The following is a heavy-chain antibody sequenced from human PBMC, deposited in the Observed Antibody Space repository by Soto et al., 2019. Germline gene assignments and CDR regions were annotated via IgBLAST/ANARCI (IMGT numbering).Heavy chain of an antibody. CDR3: AKDPGVSSTTY. CDR2: ISGSGGST. V-gene: IGHV3-23*01. Sequence: GGSLRLSCAAPGFTFSSYAMSWVRQAPGKGLGWVSAISGSGGSTYYADSVKGRFTISRDNSKNTLYLQMNSLRAEDTALYYCAKDPGVSSTTYWGQGTLVTVSS. D-gene: IGHD6-13*01. CDR1: GFTFSSYA. J-gene: IGHJ4*02.